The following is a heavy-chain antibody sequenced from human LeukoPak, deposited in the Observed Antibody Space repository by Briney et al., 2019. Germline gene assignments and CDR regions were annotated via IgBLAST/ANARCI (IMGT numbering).Heavy chain of an antibody. CDR1: GFTFSSYG. V-gene: IGHV3-33*01. CDR2: IWYDGSNK. J-gene: IGHJ4*02. Sequence: PGRSLRLSCAASGFTFSSYGMHWVRQAPGKGLEWVAVIWYDGSNKYYADSVKGRFTISKDNSKNTLFLQVNSLRAEDTAVYYCARDLTGWGESSGYSDYWGQGTLVTVSS. D-gene: IGHD3-22*01. CDR3: ARDLTGWGESSGYSDY.